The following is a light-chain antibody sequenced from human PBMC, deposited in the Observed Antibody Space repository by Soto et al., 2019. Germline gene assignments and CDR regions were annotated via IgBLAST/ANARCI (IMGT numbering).Light chain of an antibody. Sequence: DIHMTPSPSSVSASVGDRVTITCRASQGISSWLAWYQQKPGKAPKLLIYTVSILQSGVPSRFSDSGSGTDFTLTISSLQPEEFAAYYGQQANSFPHTFGGGTKVEIK. CDR3: QQANSFPHT. CDR2: TVS. CDR1: QGISSW. V-gene: IGKV1-12*01. J-gene: IGKJ4*01.